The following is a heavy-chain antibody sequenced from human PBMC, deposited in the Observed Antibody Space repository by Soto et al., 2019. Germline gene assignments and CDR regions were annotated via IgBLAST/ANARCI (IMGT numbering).Heavy chain of an antibody. D-gene: IGHD5-18*01. Sequence: SETLSLTCTVSGGSISSYYWSWIRQPPWKGLEWIGYIYYSGSTNYNPSLKSRVTISVDTSKNQFSLKLSSVTAADTAVYYCARTLYSYGPRFDYWGQGPLVTVS. J-gene: IGHJ4*02. CDR2: IYYSGST. V-gene: IGHV4-59*01. CDR3: ARTLYSYGPRFDY. CDR1: GGSISSYY.